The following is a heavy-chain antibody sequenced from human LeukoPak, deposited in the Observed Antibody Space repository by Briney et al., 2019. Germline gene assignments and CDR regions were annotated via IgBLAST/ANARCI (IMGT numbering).Heavy chain of an antibody. CDR2: IIPIFGTA. D-gene: IGHD6-19*01. CDR1: GGTFSSYA. Sequence: GASVKVSCKASGGTFSSYAISWVRQAPGQGLELMGGIIPIFGTANYAQKFQGRVTITADESTSTAYMELSSLRSEDTAVYYCARGYSSGWYFDYWGQGTLVTVSS. V-gene: IGHV1-69*01. CDR3: ARGYSSGWYFDY. J-gene: IGHJ4*02.